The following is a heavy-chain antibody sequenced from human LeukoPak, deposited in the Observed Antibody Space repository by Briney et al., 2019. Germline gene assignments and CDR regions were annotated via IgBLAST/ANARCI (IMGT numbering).Heavy chain of an antibody. Sequence: KPGGSLRLSCVLSGLTFSDAWMSWVRQAPGKGLEWVGRIRNDRITDYAAPVQGRFSISRDNSKNTFYLQMNSLRSEDTAVYYCARGQRYSSSSGPFDPWGQGTLVAVSS. D-gene: IGHD6-6*01. CDR1: GLTFSDAW. J-gene: IGHJ5*02. CDR2: IRNDRIT. CDR3: ARGQRYSSSSGPFDP. V-gene: IGHV3-15*01.